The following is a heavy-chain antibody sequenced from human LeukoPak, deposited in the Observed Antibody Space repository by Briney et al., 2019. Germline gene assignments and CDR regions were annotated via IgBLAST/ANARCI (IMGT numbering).Heavy chain of an antibody. CDR2: ITGSSYT. V-gene: IGHV3-69-1*02. J-gene: IGHJ4*02. D-gene: IGHD6-19*01. CDR3: ARGRSSGWSQAIDY. CDR1: GFTFNNFA. Sequence: PGGSLRLSCAASGFTFNNFAMSWVRQAPGKGLEWVSSITGSSYTYYADSIKGRFTISRDNTKNSLYLQMNSLRAEDTAVYYCARGRSSGWSQAIDYWGQGTLVTVSS.